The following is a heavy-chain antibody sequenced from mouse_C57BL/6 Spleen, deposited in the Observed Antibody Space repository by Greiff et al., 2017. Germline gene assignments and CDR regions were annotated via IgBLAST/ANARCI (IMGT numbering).Heavy chain of an antibody. CDR3: ARYLYDGFYFDY. CDR2: IDPSDSYT. Sequence: QVQLQQPGAELVMPGASVKLSCKASGYTFTSYWMHWVKQRPGQGLEWIGEIDPSDSYTNYNQKFKVKSTLTVEKSSSTAYMQLSSLTSEDSAVYYCARYLYDGFYFDYWGQGTTLTVSS. CDR1: GYTFTSYW. V-gene: IGHV1-69*01. J-gene: IGHJ2*01. D-gene: IGHD2-3*01.